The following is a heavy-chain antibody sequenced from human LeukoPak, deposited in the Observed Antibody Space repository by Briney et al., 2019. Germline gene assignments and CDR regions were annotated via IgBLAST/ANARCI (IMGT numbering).Heavy chain of an antibody. V-gene: IGHV4-34*01. CDR2: INHSGST. Sequence: SWVRQPPGKGLEWIGEINHSGSTNYNPSLKSRVSISVDTSKNQFSLKLTSVTAADTAVYYCARMRGGGIGYHYYVDVWGKGTTVIVSS. J-gene: IGHJ6*03. D-gene: IGHD2-15*01. CDR3: ARMRGGGIGYHYYVDV.